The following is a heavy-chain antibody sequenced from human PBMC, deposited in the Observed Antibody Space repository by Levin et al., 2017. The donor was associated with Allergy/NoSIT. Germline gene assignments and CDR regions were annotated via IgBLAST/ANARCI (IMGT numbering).Heavy chain of an antibody. Sequence: GGSLRLSCAASGFTFSIHTMNWVRQAPGKGLEWVSSISTSSGYIYYADSVKGRFTISRDNAQNSLYLQMNSLRAEDTAVYYCARRDDYTDFLDYWGQGTLVTVSS. CDR1: GFTFSIHT. V-gene: IGHV3-21*01. D-gene: IGHD5-24*01. CDR2: ISTSSGYI. CDR3: ARRDDYTDFLDY. J-gene: IGHJ4*02.